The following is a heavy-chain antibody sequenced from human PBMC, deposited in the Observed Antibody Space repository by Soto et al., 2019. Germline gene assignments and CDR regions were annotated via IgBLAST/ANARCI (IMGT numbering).Heavy chain of an antibody. CDR2: ISAYNGNT. CDR1: GYTFTSYG. CDR3: ARDPRIVGATTEYYYYYYGMDV. Sequence: ASVKVSCKASGYTFTSYGISWVRQAPGQGLEWMGWISAYNGNTNYAQKLQGRVTMTTDTSTSTAYMELRSLRSDDTAVYYCARDPRIVGATTEYYYYYYGMDVWGQGTTVTVSS. V-gene: IGHV1-18*01. J-gene: IGHJ6*02. D-gene: IGHD1-26*01.